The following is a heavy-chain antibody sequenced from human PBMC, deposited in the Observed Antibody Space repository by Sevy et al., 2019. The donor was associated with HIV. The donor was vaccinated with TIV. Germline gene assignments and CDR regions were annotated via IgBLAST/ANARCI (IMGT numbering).Heavy chain of an antibody. CDR3: AKAGGSTGGSFDY. Sequence: GGSLRLSCAASGFTFINYAMYWVRQTPGKGLEWVSVISDSGGNTYYADSLKGRFAISRNNSGNTRYLQMNSRRAGDTAVYYCAKAGGSTGGSFDYWGQGTLVTVSS. V-gene: IGHV3-23*01. J-gene: IGHJ4*02. D-gene: IGHD7-27*01. CDR1: GFTFINYA. CDR2: ISDSGGNT.